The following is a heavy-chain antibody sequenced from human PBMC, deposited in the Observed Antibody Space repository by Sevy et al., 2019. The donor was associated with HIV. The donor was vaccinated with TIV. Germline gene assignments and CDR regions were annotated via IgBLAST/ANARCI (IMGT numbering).Heavy chain of an antibody. CDR1: GFTFSSYA. D-gene: IGHD3-16*02. V-gene: IGHV3-30-3*01. Sequence: GGSLRLSCAASGFTFSSYAMHWVRQAPGKGLEWVAVISYDGSNKYYADSVKGRFTISRDNSKNTLYLQMNSLRAEDTAVYYCARESTNNYEYVWGSYRRSEPTFDYWGQGTLVTVSS. CDR3: ARESTNNYEYVWGSYRRSEPTFDY. CDR2: ISYDGSNK. J-gene: IGHJ4*02.